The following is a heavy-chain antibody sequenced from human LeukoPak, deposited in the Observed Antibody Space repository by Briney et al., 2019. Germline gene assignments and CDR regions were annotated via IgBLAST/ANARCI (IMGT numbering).Heavy chain of an antibody. J-gene: IGHJ4*02. CDR2: IKSKTDGGTT. CDR1: GFTFSNAW. Sequence: GGSLRLSCAASGFTFSNAWMSWVRQAPGKGLEWVGRIKSKTDGGTTDYAVPVKGRFTISRDNSKNSLYLQMNSLRTEDTALYYCAKARYYYDSSTDYWGQGTLVTVSS. V-gene: IGHV3-15*05. CDR3: AKARYYYDSSTDY. D-gene: IGHD3-22*01.